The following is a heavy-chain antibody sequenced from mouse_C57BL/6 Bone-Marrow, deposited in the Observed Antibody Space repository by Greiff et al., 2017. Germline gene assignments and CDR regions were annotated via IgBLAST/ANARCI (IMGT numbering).Heavy chain of an antibody. CDR3: GGYGSSQFAY. J-gene: IGHJ3*01. CDR1: GYTFTSYW. V-gene: IGHV1-55*01. CDR2: IYPGSGST. Sequence: VQLQQSGAELVKPGASVKMSCKASGYTFTSYWITWVKQRPGQGLEWIGEIYPGSGSTNYNEKFKSKATLTVDTSSSTAYMQLSSLTSEDSAVYYCGGYGSSQFAYWGQGTLVTVSA. D-gene: IGHD1-1*01.